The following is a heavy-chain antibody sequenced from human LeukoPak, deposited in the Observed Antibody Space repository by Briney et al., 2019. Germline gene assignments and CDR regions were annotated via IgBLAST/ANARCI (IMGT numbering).Heavy chain of an antibody. D-gene: IGHD3-3*01. V-gene: IGHV1-46*01. J-gene: IGHJ3*02. Sequence: ASVKVSCKASGYTFTSYYMHWVRQAPGQGLEWMGIINPSGGSTSSAQKFQGRVTMTRDTSTSTVYMELSSLRSEDTAVYYCARDEADFWSGHTYAFDIWGQGTMVTVSS. CDR1: GYTFTSYY. CDR3: ARDEADFWSGHTYAFDI. CDR2: INPSGGST.